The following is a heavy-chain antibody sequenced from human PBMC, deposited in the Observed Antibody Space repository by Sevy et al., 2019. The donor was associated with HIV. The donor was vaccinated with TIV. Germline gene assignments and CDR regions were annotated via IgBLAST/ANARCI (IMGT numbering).Heavy chain of an antibody. CDR1: GYSFANNW. CDR3: ARLPVAAAGLYYFDF. Sequence: GESLKISCKGSGYSFANNWIGWVRQMPGKGLEWMGIIYPGDSETTYSPSFQGRVTISVDKSITTAYLQWSSLKASDTAMYYCARLPVAAAGLYYFDFWGQEPWSPSPQ. CDR2: IYPGDSET. D-gene: IGHD6-13*01. J-gene: IGHJ4*01. V-gene: IGHV5-51*01.